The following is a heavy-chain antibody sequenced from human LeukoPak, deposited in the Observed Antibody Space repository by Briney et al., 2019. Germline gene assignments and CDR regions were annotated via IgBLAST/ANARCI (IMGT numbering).Heavy chain of an antibody. J-gene: IGHJ6*02. V-gene: IGHV3-21*01. D-gene: IGHD2-15*01. Sequence: GGSLRLSCAASGFTFSSYSMNWVRQAPGKGLEWVSSISSSSYIYYADSVKGRFTISRDNAKNSLYLQMNSLRAEDTAVYYCARLYCSGGSCYVDVWGQGTTVTVSS. CDR1: GFTFSSYS. CDR3: ARLYCSGGSCYVDV. CDR2: ISSSSYI.